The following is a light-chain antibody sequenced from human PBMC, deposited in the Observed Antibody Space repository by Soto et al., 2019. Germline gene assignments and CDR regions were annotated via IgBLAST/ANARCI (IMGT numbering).Light chain of an antibody. V-gene: IGKV3-20*01. CDR2: GAS. CDR1: QSVSSTY. Sequence: EIVLTQSPGTLSLSPGERATLSCRASQSVSSTYLAWYQHKPGQAPRLLIYGASSRATGIPDRFSGSGSGTDFTLTISRLEPEYFAVYYCQYYGSSPWTFGQGTKVEIK. CDR3: QYYGSSPWT. J-gene: IGKJ1*01.